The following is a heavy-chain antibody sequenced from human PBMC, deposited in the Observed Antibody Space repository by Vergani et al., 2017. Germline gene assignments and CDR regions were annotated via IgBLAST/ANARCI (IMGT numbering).Heavy chain of an antibody. D-gene: IGHD3-10*01. Sequence: QVQLVESGGGVVQPGRSLRLSCAASGFTFSSYGMHWVRQAPGKGLEWVAVIWYDGSNKYYADSVKGRFTIPRDNSKNTLYLQMNSLRAEDTAVYYCASDPYYYGSGSYEIYGMDVWGQGTTVTVSS. V-gene: IGHV3-33*01. CDR3: ASDPYYYGSGSYEIYGMDV. CDR1: GFTFSSYG. CDR2: IWYDGSNK. J-gene: IGHJ6*02.